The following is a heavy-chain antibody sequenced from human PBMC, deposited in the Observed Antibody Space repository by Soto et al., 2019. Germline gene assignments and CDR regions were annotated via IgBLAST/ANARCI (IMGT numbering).Heavy chain of an antibody. J-gene: IGHJ6*02. CDR3: AKDLETVITIFGVVIYYSGLAV. Sequence: GGSLRLSCAASGFTFSSYAMSWVRQAPGKGLEWVSAISGSGGSTYYADSVKGRFTISRDNSKNTLYLQMNSLRAEDTAVYYCAKDLETVITIFGVVIYYSGLAVWGQGTTVTVSS. CDR2: ISGSGGST. CDR1: GFTFSSYA. D-gene: IGHD3-3*01. V-gene: IGHV3-23*01.